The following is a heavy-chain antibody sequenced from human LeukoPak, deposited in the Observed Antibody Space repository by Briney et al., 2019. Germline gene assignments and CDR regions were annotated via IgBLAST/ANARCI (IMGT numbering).Heavy chain of an antibody. Sequence: GRSLRLSCAASGFTFNNYGLIWVRQAPGKGLEWVAAISNDGGGTMYAAFVEGRFTISRDYSKNTLFLQMNSLRAEDTALYYCAKGSSGYFADLWGQGTLVSVSS. V-gene: IGHV3-23*01. CDR1: GFTFNNYG. CDR2: ISNDGGGT. CDR3: AKGSSGYFADL. D-gene: IGHD3-22*01. J-gene: IGHJ5*02.